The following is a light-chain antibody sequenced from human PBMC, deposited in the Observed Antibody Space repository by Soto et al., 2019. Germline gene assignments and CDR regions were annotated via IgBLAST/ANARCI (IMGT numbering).Light chain of an antibody. CDR3: SAHAGGNNVV. CDR1: SSDIGNYDF. J-gene: IGLJ2*01. CDR2: EVT. Sequence: QSALTQPPSASGSPGQSATISCTGTSSDIGNYDFVSWYQQHPGKAPKLILYEVTKRPPGVPARFSGSKSGNTASLTVTGLQGEDEGLFYCSAHAGGNNVVFGGGTKLTVL. V-gene: IGLV2-8*01.